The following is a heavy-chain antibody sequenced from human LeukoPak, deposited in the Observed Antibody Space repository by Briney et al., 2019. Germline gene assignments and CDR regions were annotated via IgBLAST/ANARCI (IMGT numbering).Heavy chain of an antibody. V-gene: IGHV1-58*02. D-gene: IGHD2-21*01. CDR3: ATGGDQGFDY. CDR2: IVVGSGSP. Sequence: SVKVSCKASGFTFINSAMLWVRQARGQRLEWIGWIVVGSGSPNYAQKFQERVTITRDMSTSTAYMDLSSLRSEDTAVYYCATGGDQGFDYWGQGTLVTVSS. CDR1: GFTFINSA. J-gene: IGHJ4*02.